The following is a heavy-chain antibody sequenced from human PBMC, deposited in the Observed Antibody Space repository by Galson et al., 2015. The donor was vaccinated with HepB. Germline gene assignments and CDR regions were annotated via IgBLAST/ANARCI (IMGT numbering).Heavy chain of an antibody. Sequence: SLRLSCAASGFTFRKYSMNWVRQAPGKGLEWVAHINHDSAAIYYADSVQGRFTISRDNAKNSLYLQMNTLRDEDTAVYYCARSRPAVAGPDYWGQGTLVTVSS. CDR3: ARSRPAVAGPDY. CDR2: INHDSAAI. V-gene: IGHV3-48*02. CDR1: GFTFRKYS. J-gene: IGHJ4*02. D-gene: IGHD6-19*01.